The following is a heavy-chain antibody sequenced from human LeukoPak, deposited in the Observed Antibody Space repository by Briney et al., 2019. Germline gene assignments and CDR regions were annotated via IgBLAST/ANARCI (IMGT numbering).Heavy chain of an antibody. CDR1: GYTFTSYG. CDR3: ARAEEVLLWFGELLPDAFDI. Sequence: ASVKVSCKASGYTFTSYGISWVRQAPGQGLEWIGWISAYNGNTNYAQKLQGRVTMTTDTSTSTAYMELRSLRSDDTAVYYCARAEEVLLWFGELLPDAFDIWGQGTMVTVSS. CDR2: ISAYNGNT. J-gene: IGHJ3*02. D-gene: IGHD3-10*01. V-gene: IGHV1-18*01.